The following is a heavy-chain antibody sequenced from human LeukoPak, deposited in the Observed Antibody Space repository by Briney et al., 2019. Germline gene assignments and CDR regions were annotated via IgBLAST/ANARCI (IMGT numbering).Heavy chain of an antibody. D-gene: IGHD3-3*01. Sequence: ASVKVSCKASGYTFTNYGISWVRQAPGQGLEWMGWISIYNGNTDYAQKLRGRVTMTTDTSTSTAYMELRSLRSDDTAVYYCARITYDFWSGYHMPDDPWGRGTLVTVSS. V-gene: IGHV1-18*01. CDR2: ISIYNGNT. J-gene: IGHJ5*02. CDR1: GYTFTNYG. CDR3: ARITYDFWSGYHMPDDP.